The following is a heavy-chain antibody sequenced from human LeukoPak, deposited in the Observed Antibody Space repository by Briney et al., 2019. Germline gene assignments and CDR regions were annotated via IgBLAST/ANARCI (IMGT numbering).Heavy chain of an antibody. CDR2: ISNSGST. J-gene: IGHJ4*02. D-gene: IGHD1-26*01. CDR1: GGSIGGNSY. V-gene: IGHV4-61*01. CDR3: ARGGASSIPLDY. Sequence: SETLSLTCTVSGGSIGGNSYWSWIRQPPGKGPEWIGHISNSGSTYYGPSLSSRVTISLDTSKNQFSLKLRSVTAADTAVYYCARGGASSIPLDYWGRETLVTVS.